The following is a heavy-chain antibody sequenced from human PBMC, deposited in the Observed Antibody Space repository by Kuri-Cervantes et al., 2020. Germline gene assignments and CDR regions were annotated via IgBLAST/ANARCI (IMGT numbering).Heavy chain of an antibody. J-gene: IGHJ6*02. D-gene: IGHD1-14*01. CDR3: ARSSITQGYYGMDV. CDR2: ISAYNGNT. CDR1: GYTFTSYG. V-gene: IGHV1-18*01. Sequence: ASVKVSCKASGYTFTSYGISWVRQAPGQGLEWMGWISAYNGNTNYAQKLQGRVTMTTDTSTSTAYMELSRLRSDDTAVYYCARSSITQGYYGMDVWGQGTTVTVSS.